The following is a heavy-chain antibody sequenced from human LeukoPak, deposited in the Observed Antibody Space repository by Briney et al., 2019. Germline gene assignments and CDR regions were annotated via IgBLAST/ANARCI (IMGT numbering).Heavy chain of an antibody. CDR3: ARAPRVTMIIVTPGAFDM. Sequence: ETLSLTCTVPTGSVSSRTYYWSWIRQPPGKGLEWNGYMYYNGSTNYNPSLKSRVTISVDTSKKRFSLKLSSVTAADTAMYYCARAPRVTMIIVTPGAFDMWGQGTMVTVSS. V-gene: IGHV4-61*01. D-gene: IGHD3-22*01. CDR1: TGSVSSRTYY. CDR2: MYYNGST. J-gene: IGHJ3*02.